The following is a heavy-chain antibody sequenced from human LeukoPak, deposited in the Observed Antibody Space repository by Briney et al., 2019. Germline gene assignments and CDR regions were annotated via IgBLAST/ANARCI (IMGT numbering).Heavy chain of an antibody. CDR2: IYYSGST. Sequence: PSGTLSLTCAVSGDSISSSKWWSWVRQPPGKGLEWIGSIYYSGSTYYNPSLASRVTISVDTSKNQFSLKLSSVTAADTAVYYCASLRDRVRGVILEPIDAFDIWGQGTMVTVSS. CDR1: GDSISSSKW. V-gene: IGHV4-4*02. D-gene: IGHD3-10*01. CDR3: ASLRDRVRGVILEPIDAFDI. J-gene: IGHJ3*02.